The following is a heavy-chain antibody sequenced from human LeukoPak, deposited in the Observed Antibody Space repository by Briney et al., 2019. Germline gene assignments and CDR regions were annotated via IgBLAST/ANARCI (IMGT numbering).Heavy chain of an antibody. CDR1: GYTFTGYY. CDR2: INPNSGGT. J-gene: IGHJ3*02. Sequence: GASVKVSCKASGYTFTGYYIHWVRQAPGQGLEWMGWINPNSGGTNYAQKFQGRVTMTRETSISTAYMELSRLRSDDTAVYYCARDPTTVVTLDIWGQGTMVTVSS. CDR3: ARDPTTVVTLDI. V-gene: IGHV1-2*02. D-gene: IGHD4-23*01.